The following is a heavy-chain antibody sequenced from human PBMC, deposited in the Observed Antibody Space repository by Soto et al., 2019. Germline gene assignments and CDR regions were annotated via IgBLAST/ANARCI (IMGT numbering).Heavy chain of an antibody. CDR3: ARDAYCSSTSCPGNYYMDV. Sequence: SETLSLTCAVYGGSFSGYYWSWIRQPPGKGLEWIGEVNHSGSTNYNPSLKSRVTISVDTSKNQFSLKLSSVTAADTAVYYCARDAYCSSTSCPGNYYMDVWGKGTTVTVSS. CDR1: GGSFSGYY. CDR2: VNHSGST. J-gene: IGHJ6*03. V-gene: IGHV4-34*01. D-gene: IGHD2-2*01.